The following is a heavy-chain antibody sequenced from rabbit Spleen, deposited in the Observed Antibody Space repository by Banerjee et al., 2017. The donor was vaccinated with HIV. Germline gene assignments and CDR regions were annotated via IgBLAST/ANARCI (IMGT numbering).Heavy chain of an antibody. Sequence: QEQLVESGGGLVKPEGSLKLSCTASGFSFSSSDYICWVRQAPGKGLEWISCIAGSSSAFTYSATWATGRFTISKTSSTTVTLQMTSLTVADTATYFCARDTGTSFSSYGGASLWGQGTLVTVS. D-gene: IGHD7-1*01. J-gene: IGHJ3*01. CDR2: IAGSSSAFT. V-gene: IGHV1S45*01. CDR3: ARDTGTSFSSYGGASL. CDR1: GFSFSSSDY.